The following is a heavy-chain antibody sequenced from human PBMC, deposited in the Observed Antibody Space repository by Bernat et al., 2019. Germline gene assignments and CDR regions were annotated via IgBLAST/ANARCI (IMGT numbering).Heavy chain of an antibody. CDR1: GGTFSSYT. J-gene: IGHJ6*02. CDR3: ARDRGYDILTGYLNQYYYYGMDV. CDR2: IIPILGIA. V-gene: IGHV1-69*08. Sequence: QVQLVQSGAEVKKPGSSVKVSCKASGGTFSSYTISWVRQAPGQGLEWMGRIIPILGIANYAQKFQGRVTITADKSTSTAYMELSSLRSEDTAVYYCARDRGYDILTGYLNQYYYYGMDVWGQGTTVTVSS. D-gene: IGHD3-9*01.